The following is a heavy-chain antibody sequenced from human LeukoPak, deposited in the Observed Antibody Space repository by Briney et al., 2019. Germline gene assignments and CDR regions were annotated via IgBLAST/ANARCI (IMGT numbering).Heavy chain of an antibody. Sequence: GGSLRLSCAASGFTFSSYAMSWVRQAPGKGLEWVSSISGSGGNTYYADSVKGRFTISRDYSKNTLYLQMNSLRTEETAVYYCAKGPAMVRGTFDPWGQGTLVTVSS. CDR3: AKGPAMVRGTFDP. CDR1: GFTFSSYA. D-gene: IGHD3-10*01. V-gene: IGHV3-23*01. CDR2: ISGSGGNT. J-gene: IGHJ5*02.